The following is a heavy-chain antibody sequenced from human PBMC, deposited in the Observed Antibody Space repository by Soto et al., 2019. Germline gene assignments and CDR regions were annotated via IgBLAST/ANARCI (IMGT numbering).Heavy chain of an antibody. CDR2: MNPNSGNT. J-gene: IGHJ6*02. D-gene: IGHD6-13*01. Sequence: QVQLVQSGAEVKKPGASVKVSCKASGYTFTSYDINWVRQATGQGLEWMGWMNPNSGNTGYAQKFQGRVTMTRNTSISTAYMELSSLRSEDTAGYYCARRGYSSSWYYYYYSGMDVWGQGTTVTVSS. V-gene: IGHV1-8*01. CDR3: ARRGYSSSWYYYYYSGMDV. CDR1: GYTFTSYD.